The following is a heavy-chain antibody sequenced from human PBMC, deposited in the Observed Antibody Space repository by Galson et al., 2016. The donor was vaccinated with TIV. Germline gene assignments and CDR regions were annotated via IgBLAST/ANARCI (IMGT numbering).Heavy chain of an antibody. D-gene: IGHD1-26*01. Sequence: KVSCKASGGTFSRSAISWVRQAPGQGLEWVGGIIPLLSSPSYGQKFQGRLTITADESMTTSYMELTSLTSDDTAMYYCARGPGPAGIVGIYYNMDVWGQGTTVIVSS. V-gene: IGHV1-69*01. CDR3: ARGPGPAGIVGIYYNMDV. J-gene: IGHJ6*02. CDR2: IIPLLSSP. CDR1: GGTFSRSA.